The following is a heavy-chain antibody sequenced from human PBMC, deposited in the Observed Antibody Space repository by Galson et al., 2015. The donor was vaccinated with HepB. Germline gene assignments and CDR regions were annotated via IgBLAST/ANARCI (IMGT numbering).Heavy chain of an antibody. V-gene: IGHV3-15*07. Sequence: SLRLSCAASGFTFSNAWMNWVRQAPGKGLEWVGRIKSKTDGGTTDYAAPVKGRFTISRDDSKNTLYLQMNSLKTEDTAVYYCTAHPRFLEWLLLPYFDYWGQGTLVTVSS. D-gene: IGHD3-3*01. CDR1: GFTFSNAW. CDR2: IKSKTDGGTT. J-gene: IGHJ4*02. CDR3: TAHPRFLEWLLLPYFDY.